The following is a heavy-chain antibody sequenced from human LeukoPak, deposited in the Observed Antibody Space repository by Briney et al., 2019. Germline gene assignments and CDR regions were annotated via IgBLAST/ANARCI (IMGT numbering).Heavy chain of an antibody. CDR3: ARNRGWGVGY. CDR2: INPSGST. V-gene: IGHV4-34*01. Sequence: SETLSLTCAVYGGSFSDYYWSWIRQPPGKGLEWIGEINPSGSTNYNPSLKSRVTISVDTSKNQFSLKLSSVTAADTAVYYCARNRGWGVGYWGQGTLVTVSS. CDR1: GGSFSDYY. D-gene: IGHD6-19*01. J-gene: IGHJ4*02.